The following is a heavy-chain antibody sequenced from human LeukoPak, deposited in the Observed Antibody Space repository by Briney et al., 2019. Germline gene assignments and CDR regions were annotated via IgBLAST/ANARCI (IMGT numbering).Heavy chain of an antibody. CDR2: IGVRGDDT. CDR1: GISFSSYV. D-gene: IGHD5/OR15-5a*01. V-gene: IGHV3-23*01. J-gene: IGHJ4*02. Sequence: GGSLRLSCAASGISFSSYVMSWVRQAPGKGLEWVSGIGVRGDDTYYADSVKGRFTISRDNSDNTLYLQMNSLRAEDTAIYYCAKCHIRMSTVCFFDAWGQGTRVTVSS. CDR3: AKCHIRMSTVCFFDA.